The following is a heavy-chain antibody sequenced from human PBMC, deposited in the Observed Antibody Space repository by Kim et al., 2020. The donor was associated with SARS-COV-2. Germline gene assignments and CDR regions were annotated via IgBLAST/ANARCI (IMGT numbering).Heavy chain of an antibody. V-gene: IGHV4-59*01. Sequence: SETLSLTCTVSGGSISSYYWSWIRQPPGKGLEWIGYIYYSGSTNYNPSLKSRVTISVDTSKNQFSLKLSSVTAADTAVYYCARRRPELPGYPIWFDPWG. CDR2: IYYSGST. D-gene: IGHD1-26*01. CDR3: ARRRPELPGYPIWFDP. CDR1: GGSISSYY. J-gene: IGHJ5*02.